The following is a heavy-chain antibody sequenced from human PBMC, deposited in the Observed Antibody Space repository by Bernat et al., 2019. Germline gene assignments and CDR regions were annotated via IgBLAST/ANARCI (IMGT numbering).Heavy chain of an antibody. Sequence: EVQLLESGGGLVRPGGSLRLSCAASGFTFSSYAMSWVRQAPGKGLDWVSASSGSGGSQYYADSVKSQYTIARDNSKNTLYLQMNSLRAEDTAVYYCAKERRSSGWYGGYYFDYWGQGTLVTVSS. CDR1: GFTFSSYA. CDR3: AKERRSSGWYGGYYFDY. CDR2: SSGSGGSQ. J-gene: IGHJ4*02. D-gene: IGHD6-19*01. V-gene: IGHV3-23*01.